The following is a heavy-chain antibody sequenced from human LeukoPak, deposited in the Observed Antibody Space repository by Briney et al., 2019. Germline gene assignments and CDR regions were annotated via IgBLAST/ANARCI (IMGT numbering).Heavy chain of an antibody. D-gene: IGHD1-26*01. J-gene: IGHJ4*02. Sequence: GESLRHSCEAPGFTFTKFWMSGVRQAPGKGRQWVANIKQDGSEKYYVDSVKGRFTISRDNAKNSLYLQMDSLRAEDTAVYYCARAPRGVVGAIDYGGQGTLVTVSS. CDR1: GFTFTKFW. V-gene: IGHV3-7*01. CDR3: ARAPRGVVGAIDY. CDR2: IKQDGSEK.